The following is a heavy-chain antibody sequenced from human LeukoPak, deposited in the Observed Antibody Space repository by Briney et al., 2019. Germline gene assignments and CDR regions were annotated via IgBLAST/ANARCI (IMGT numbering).Heavy chain of an antibody. D-gene: IGHD3-22*01. V-gene: IGHV4-61*02. CDR3: ARARNYYDSSGFYYEGDAFDI. J-gene: IGHJ3*02. CDR1: GGSISSDTYY. Sequence: SQTLSLTCTVSGGSISSDTYYWSWIRQPAGKGLEWIGRISSSGYTNYNPSLKSRVTISIDTSKNQFSLKLSSVTAADTAVYYCARARNYYDSSGFYYEGDAFDIWGQGTMVTVSS. CDR2: ISSSGYT.